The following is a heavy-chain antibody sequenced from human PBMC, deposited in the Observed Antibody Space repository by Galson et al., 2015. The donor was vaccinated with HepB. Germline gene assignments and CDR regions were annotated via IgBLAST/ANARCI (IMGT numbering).Heavy chain of an antibody. J-gene: IGHJ6*02. D-gene: IGHD3-16*01. CDR3: ARAAAQGDYYYYYGMDV. CDR1: GYTFTSYY. Sequence: SVKVSCKASGYTFTSYYTHWVRQAPGQGLEWMGIINPSGGSTSYAQKFQGRVTMTRDTSTSTVYMELSSLRSEDTAVYYCARAAAQGDYYYYYGMDVWGQGTTVTVSS. CDR2: INPSGGST. V-gene: IGHV1-46*01.